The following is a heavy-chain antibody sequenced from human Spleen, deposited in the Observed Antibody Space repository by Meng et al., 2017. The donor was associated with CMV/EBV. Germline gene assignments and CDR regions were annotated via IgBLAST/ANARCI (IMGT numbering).Heavy chain of an antibody. CDR1: GFTFSNYW. CDR3: AKDRVSSWPTYYHYYGMDV. V-gene: IGHV3-7*01. J-gene: IGHJ6*02. D-gene: IGHD6-13*01. CDR2: INHDGSEK. Sequence: GESLKISCAASGFTFSNYWMSWVRQAPGKGLEWVANINHDGSEKYYADSVKGRFTISRDNSKNTLYLQMNSLRVEDTAVYYCAKDRVSSWPTYYHYYGMDVWGQGTTVTVSS.